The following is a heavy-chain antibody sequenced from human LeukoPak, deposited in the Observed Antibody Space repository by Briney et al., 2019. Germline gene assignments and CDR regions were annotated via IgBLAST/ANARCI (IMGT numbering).Heavy chain of an antibody. CDR3: ARDRREQYCSGGSCYSALGFFDY. CDR1: GGSISSYY. Sequence: SETPSLTCTVPGGSISSYYWSWIRQPPGKGLEWIGYIHDSGSTNYNPSLKSRVTISVDTSKIRFSLKLSSVTAADTAVYYCARDRREQYCSGGSCYSALGFFDYWGQGTLVTVSS. CDR2: IHDSGST. D-gene: IGHD2-15*01. J-gene: IGHJ4*02. V-gene: IGHV4-59*01.